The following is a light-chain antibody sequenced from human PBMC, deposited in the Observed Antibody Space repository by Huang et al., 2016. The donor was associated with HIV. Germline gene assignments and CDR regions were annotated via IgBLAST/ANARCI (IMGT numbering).Light chain of an antibody. V-gene: IGKV4-1*01. J-gene: IGKJ3*01. CDR1: QSVLSGNNKNY. CDR2: WAS. CDR3: QQYFNPPVT. Sequence: DIVMTQSPDSLAVSLGERATINCKSSQSVLSGNNKNYLAWFQQKSGQPPKLLIYWASTRESGVPDRFSGSGSRTDFTLTINYLQPEDVAVYYCQQYFNPPVTFGPGTKVHVK.